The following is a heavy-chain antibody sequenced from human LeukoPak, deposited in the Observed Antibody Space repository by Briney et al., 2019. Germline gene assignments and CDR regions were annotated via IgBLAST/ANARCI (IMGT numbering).Heavy chain of an antibody. V-gene: IGHV1-2*02. CDR1: VYTFTRYL. Sequence: ASVKGSCKASVYTFTRYLMHCVRQAPGQGLEWMGWINCNSGGRNYAQKFQGRVTVTRDTSISTAYMELSRLRSDDTAVYYCARGLPGALSDYWGQGTLVTVSS. CDR3: ARGLPGALSDY. J-gene: IGHJ4*02. CDR2: INCNSGGR. D-gene: IGHD2-2*01.